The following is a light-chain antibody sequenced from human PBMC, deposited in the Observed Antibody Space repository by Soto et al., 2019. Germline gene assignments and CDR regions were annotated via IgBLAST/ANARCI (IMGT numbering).Light chain of an antibody. Sequence: QSALTQPASVSGSPGQSITISCTGTSSEVGGYNYVSWYQHHPGKAPKLMIFDVSKRPSGVSNRFSGSKSGNTASLTISGLEAEDEADYYCSSYTASSTYVFGTGSKVTVL. J-gene: IGLJ1*01. V-gene: IGLV2-14*03. CDR1: SSEVGGYNY. CDR2: DVS. CDR3: SSYTASSTYV.